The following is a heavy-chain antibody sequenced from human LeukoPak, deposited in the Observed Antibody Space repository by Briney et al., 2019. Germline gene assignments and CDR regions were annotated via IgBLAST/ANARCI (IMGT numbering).Heavy chain of an antibody. CDR2: INPNSGGT. Sequence: SVKVSCKASGYTFTGYYMHWVRQAPGQGLEWMGWINPNSGGTNYAQKFQGRVTMTRDTSISTAYMELSRLRPDDTAVYYCARVDIVATIDAFDIWGQGTMVTVSS. D-gene: IGHD5-12*01. CDR1: GYTFTGYY. J-gene: IGHJ3*02. CDR3: ARVDIVATIDAFDI. V-gene: IGHV1-2*02.